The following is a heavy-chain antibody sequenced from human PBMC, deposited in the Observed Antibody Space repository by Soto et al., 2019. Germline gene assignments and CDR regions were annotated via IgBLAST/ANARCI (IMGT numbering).Heavy chain of an antibody. J-gene: IGHJ4*02. Sequence: PGGSLRLSCAASGFTFSSYGMHWVRQAPGKGLEWVAVIWYDGSNKYYADSVKGRFTISRDNSKNTLYLQMNSLRAEDTAVYYCARDGITPHTGYSSGWYLGYWGQGTLVTGAS. CDR3: ARDGITPHTGYSSGWYLGY. CDR1: GFTFSSYG. CDR2: IWYDGSNK. D-gene: IGHD6-19*01. V-gene: IGHV3-33*01.